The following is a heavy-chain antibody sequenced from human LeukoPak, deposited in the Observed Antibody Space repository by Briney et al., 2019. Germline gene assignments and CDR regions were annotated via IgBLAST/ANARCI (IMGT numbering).Heavy chain of an antibody. CDR1: GGSISSGSYY. D-gene: IGHD5-18*01. V-gene: IGHV4-61*02. CDR2: IYTSGST. J-gene: IGHJ4*02. CDR3: ATLGYSYGTDY. Sequence: SQTLSLTCTVSGGSISSGSYYWSWTRQPAGKGLEWIGRIYTSGSTNYNPSLKSRVTISVDTSKNQFSLKLSSVTAADTAVYYCATLGYSYGTDYWGQGTLVTVSS.